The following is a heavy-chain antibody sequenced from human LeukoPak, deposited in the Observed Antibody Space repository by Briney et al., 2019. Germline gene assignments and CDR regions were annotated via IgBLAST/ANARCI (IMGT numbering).Heavy chain of an antibody. Sequence: PSGTLSLTCAVSGGSISTYYWSWIRQPPGKGLEWIGYIYYSGSTNYNPSLKSRVTMSVDTSKNQFSLKLTSVTAADTAVYYCAGGYRYYVDYWGQGILVPVSS. D-gene: IGHD3-10*01. V-gene: IGHV4-59*01. CDR1: GGSISTYY. CDR2: IYYSGST. CDR3: AGGYRYYVDY. J-gene: IGHJ4*02.